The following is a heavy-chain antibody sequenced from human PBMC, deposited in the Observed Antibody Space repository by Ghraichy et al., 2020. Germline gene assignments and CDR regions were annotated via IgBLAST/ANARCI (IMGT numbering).Heavy chain of an antibody. Sequence: GESLNISCAASGFTFSSYAMSWVRQAPGKGLEWVSAISGSGGSTYYADSVKGRFTISRDNSKNTLYLQMNSLRAEDTAVYYCAKLITMIVVVPPFDYWGQGTLVTVSS. CDR3: AKLITMIVVVPPFDY. CDR1: GFTFSSYA. V-gene: IGHV3-23*01. CDR2: ISGSGGST. D-gene: IGHD3-22*01. J-gene: IGHJ4*02.